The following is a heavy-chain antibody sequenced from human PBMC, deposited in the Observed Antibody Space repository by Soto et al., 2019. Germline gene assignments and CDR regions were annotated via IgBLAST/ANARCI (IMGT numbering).Heavy chain of an antibody. V-gene: IGHV3-48*01. CDR3: AKNDGYTNGSGAFDY. J-gene: IGHJ4*02. D-gene: IGHD5-18*01. CDR1: GFTFSSYS. Sequence: EVQLVESGGGLVQPGGSLRLSCAASGFTFSSYSMNWVRQAPGKGLEWVSYISSSSSTIYYADSVKGRFTISRDNAKNSRNLKMNSLRAEDTAVYYCAKNDGYTNGSGAFDYGGQGTLVPSPQ. CDR2: ISSSSSTI.